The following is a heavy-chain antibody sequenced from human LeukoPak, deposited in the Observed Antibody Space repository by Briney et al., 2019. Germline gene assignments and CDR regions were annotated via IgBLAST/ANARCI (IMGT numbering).Heavy chain of an antibody. CDR1: GYSISSGYY. Sequence: SETLSLTCAVSGYSISSGYYWGWIRQPPGKGLEWIGSIYHSGSTYYNPSLKSRVTISVDTSKNQFSLKLRSVTPAATAVYYCARLVYAMDTSDYWGQGNLVTVSS. CDR3: ARLVYAMDTSDY. J-gene: IGHJ4*02. D-gene: IGHD2-8*01. V-gene: IGHV4-38-2*01. CDR2: IYHSGST.